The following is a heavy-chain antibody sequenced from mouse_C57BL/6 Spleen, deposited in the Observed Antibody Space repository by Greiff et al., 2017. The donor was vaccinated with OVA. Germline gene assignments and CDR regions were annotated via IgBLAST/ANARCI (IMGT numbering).Heavy chain of an antibody. V-gene: IGHV2-2*01. CDR2: IWSGGST. D-gene: IGHD1-1*01. Sequence: QVHVKQSGPGLVQPSQSLSITCTVSGFSLTSYGVHWVRQSPGKGLEWLGVIWSGGSTDYNAAFISRLSISKDNSKSQVFFKMNSLQADDTAIYYCARNCDPTTQWYFDVWGTGTTVTVSS. CDR1: GFSLTSYG. CDR3: ARNCDPTTQWYFDV. J-gene: IGHJ1*03.